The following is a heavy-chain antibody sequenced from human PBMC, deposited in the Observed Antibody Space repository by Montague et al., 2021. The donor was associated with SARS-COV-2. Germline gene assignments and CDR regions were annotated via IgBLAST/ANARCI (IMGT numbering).Heavy chain of an antibody. Sequence: SLRLSCAASGFTFNTYAMHWVRQAPGKGLEWVSVISYDGTNKYYADSVKGRFTISRDNSKNTLYLQMNSLRGEDTAVYYCARPYGGSYGYCFDYWGQGTLVTVSS. D-gene: IGHD1-26*01. CDR1: GFTFNTYA. J-gene: IGHJ4*02. V-gene: IGHV3-30-3*01. CDR2: ISYDGTNK. CDR3: ARPYGGSYGYCFDY.